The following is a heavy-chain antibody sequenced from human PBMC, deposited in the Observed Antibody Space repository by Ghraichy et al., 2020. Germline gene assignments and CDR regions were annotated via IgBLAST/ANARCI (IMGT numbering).Heavy chain of an antibody. Sequence: LSLTCAASGFTFTDAWMSWVRQAPGKGLEWLGRIKSKKDGGTPDYAESVKGGLTISRDDSKNALYLQIHSLKIEDSAVYFCTTDFLAHNYFDFWGQGTLVTVSS. CDR1: GFTFTDAW. CDR3: TTDFLAHNYFDF. CDR2: IKSKKDGGTP. J-gene: IGHJ4*02. V-gene: IGHV3-15*01. D-gene: IGHD5-24*01.